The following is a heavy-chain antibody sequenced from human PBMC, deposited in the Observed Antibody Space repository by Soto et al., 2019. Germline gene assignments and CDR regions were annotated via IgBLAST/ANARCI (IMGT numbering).Heavy chain of an antibody. CDR2: IIPLFGTA. J-gene: IGHJ4*02. V-gene: IGHV1-69*06. CDR1: GGTFNNYA. CDR3: ARLIGEGYSGTYALDY. Sequence: QVQLVQSGAEVKKPGSSVKVSCKASGGTFNNYAISWVRQAPGQGLEWMGGIIPLFGTANYAQKFEGRVTITAVKSTDTAYMELSSLKSEDTAVYDCARLIGEGYSGTYALDYWGQGTLVTVSS. D-gene: IGHD1-26*01.